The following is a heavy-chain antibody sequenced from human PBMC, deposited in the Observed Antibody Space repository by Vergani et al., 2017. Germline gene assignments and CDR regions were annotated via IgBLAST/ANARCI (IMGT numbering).Heavy chain of an antibody. Sequence: QEQLVQSGSELKKPGASVKVSCKASGYSFNNYAIHWVRQAPGQGLEWMGLINPTTGNPTYARAFTGRFVFSLDTSISTAYLQIGSLKAEDTAVYFCARAKQGRLAVGATDSCGQGTLLTVSS. D-gene: IGHD6-19*01. CDR2: INPTTGNP. J-gene: IGHJ4*02. CDR3: ARAKQGRLAVGATDS. CDR1: GYSFNNYA. V-gene: IGHV7-4-1*01.